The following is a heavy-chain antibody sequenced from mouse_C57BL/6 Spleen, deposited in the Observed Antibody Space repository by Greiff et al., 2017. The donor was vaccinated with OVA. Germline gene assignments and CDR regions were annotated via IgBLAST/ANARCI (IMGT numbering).Heavy chain of an antibody. J-gene: IGHJ1*03. D-gene: IGHD1-1*01. CDR1: GYTFTSYW. Sequence: LQQPGAELVKPGASVKLSCKASGYTFTSYWMQWVKQRPGQGLEWIGEIDPSDSYTNYNQKFKGKATLTVDTSSSTAYMQLSSLTAEDSAVYYCARRYYGSTLGYFDVWGTGTTVTVSS. CDR2: IDPSDSYT. CDR3: ARRYYGSTLGYFDV. V-gene: IGHV1-50*01.